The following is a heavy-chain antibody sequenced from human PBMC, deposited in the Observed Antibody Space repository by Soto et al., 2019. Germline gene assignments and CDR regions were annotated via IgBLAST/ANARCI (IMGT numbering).Heavy chain of an antibody. V-gene: IGHV1-24*01. Sequence: VATVAVSCESSGHTVTQVAMHCVLQSPGKGRDCMGGFDPKGGEAIYEQKCHGGVTVTEATVPDTSYMQLSGLKSYDTAVDYCATPTALRGSMITIINFDFWGQGTPVTVSS. CDR1: GHTVTQVA. D-gene: IGHD3-10*01. CDR2: FDPKGGEA. J-gene: IGHJ4*02. CDR3: ATPTALRGSMITIINFDF.